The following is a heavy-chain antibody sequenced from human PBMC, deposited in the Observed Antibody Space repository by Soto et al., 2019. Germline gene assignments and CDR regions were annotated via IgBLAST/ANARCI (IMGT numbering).Heavy chain of an antibody. Sequence: EVQLVETGGGLIQPGGSLRLSCAASGFTVSSNYMSWVRQAPGKGLEWVSVIYSGGSTYYADSVKGRFTISRDNSKNTLYLQMNSLRAEDTAVYYCARHLSSSYGMDVWGQGTTVTVSS. CDR3: ARHLSSSYGMDV. CDR1: GFTVSSNY. D-gene: IGHD6-6*01. V-gene: IGHV3-53*02. CDR2: IYSGGST. J-gene: IGHJ6*02.